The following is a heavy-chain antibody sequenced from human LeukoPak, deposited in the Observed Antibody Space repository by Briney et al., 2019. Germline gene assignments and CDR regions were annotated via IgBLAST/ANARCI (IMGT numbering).Heavy chain of an antibody. CDR2: ISYDGSNK. CDR3: AKSKGTTGTAGVDY. Sequence: GGSLRLSCAASGFTFSSYGMHWVRQAPGKGLEWVAVISYDGSNKYYADSVKGRFTISRDNSKNTLYLQMNSLRAEDTAVYYCAKSKGTTGTAGVDYWGQGALVTVSS. V-gene: IGHV3-30*18. J-gene: IGHJ4*02. D-gene: IGHD1-1*01. CDR1: GFTFSSYG.